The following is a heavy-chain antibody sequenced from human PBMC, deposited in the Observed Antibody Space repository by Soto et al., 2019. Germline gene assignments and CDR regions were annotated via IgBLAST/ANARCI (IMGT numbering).Heavy chain of an antibody. CDR3: ATESHGCSTVDY. V-gene: IGHV6-1*01. Sequence: SQTLCLTCAISGDSVSSNSAAWNWIRQSPSRGLEWVGRTYYRSKWSNDYAVSVNSRITINPDTSKNPFSLPLNSLTPEGPAVYYCATESHGCSTVDYWGQGTQVTVSS. J-gene: IGHJ4*02. D-gene: IGHD3-10*02. CDR2: TYYRSKWSN. CDR1: GDSVSSNSAA.